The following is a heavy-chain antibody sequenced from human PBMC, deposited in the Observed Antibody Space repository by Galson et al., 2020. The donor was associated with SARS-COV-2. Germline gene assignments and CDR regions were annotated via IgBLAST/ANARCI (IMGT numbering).Heavy chain of an antibody. J-gene: IGHJ6*02. Sequence: GGSLRLSCAASGFTFNNYAIHWVRQAPGKGLEYVSAISNNGGSTYYADSVKGRFTISRDNSKNTVYLQMGSLRAEDMAVYYCARSGYSGSGSHMDVWGQGTTVTVSS. V-gene: IGHV3-64*02. CDR3: ARSGYSGSGSHMDV. D-gene: IGHD3-10*01. CDR1: GFTFNNYA. CDR2: ISNNGGST.